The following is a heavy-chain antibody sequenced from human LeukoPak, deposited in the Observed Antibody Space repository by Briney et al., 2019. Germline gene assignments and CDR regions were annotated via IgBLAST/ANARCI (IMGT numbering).Heavy chain of an antibody. D-gene: IGHD2-8*01. J-gene: IGHJ4*02. CDR2: ISYDGSNK. Sequence: GRSLRPSCAASGFTFSSYAMHWVRQAPGKGLEWVAVISYDGSNKYYADSVKGRFTISRDNSKNTLYLQMNSLRAEDTAVYYCASYGGIVLMVYAPETVDYWGQGTLVTVSS. CDR3: ASYGGIVLMVYAPETVDY. CDR1: GFTFSSYA. V-gene: IGHV3-30-3*01.